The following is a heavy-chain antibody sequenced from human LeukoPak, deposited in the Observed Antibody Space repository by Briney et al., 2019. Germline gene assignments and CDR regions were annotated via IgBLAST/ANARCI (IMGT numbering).Heavy chain of an antibody. CDR2: IYYSGST. CDR1: GVSISSYY. J-gene: IGHJ6*02. V-gene: IGHV4-59*01. D-gene: IGHD6-19*01. Sequence: SKTLSLTCTVSGVSISSYYWSWIRQPPGKGLEWIGYIYYSGSTKYNPSFKSRVTISVVTSKNQFSLKLSSVTAADTGLYYCARDRAVAGISYYYGMDVWGQGTTVTVPS. CDR3: ARDRAVAGISYYYGMDV.